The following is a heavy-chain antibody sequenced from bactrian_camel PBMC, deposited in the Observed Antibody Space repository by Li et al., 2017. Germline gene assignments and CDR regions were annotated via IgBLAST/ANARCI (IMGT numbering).Heavy chain of an antibody. J-gene: IGHJ6*01. CDR2: IFSGGHNT. V-gene: IGHV3S40*01. Sequence: VQLVESGGGSVQAGGSLNLSCAVSGYTFSSGYMAWFRQAPGKEREGIAAIFSGGHNTFYADSVKGRFTISQENAKNTVYLQMNSAKPEDTGMYICAAGRAFPGNSWSRERDFLYWGQGTQVTVS. CDR1: GYTFSSGY. CDR3: AAGRAFPGNSWSRERDFLY. D-gene: IGHD6*01.